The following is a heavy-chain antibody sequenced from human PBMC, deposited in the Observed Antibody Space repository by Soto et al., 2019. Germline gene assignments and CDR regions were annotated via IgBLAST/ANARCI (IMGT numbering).Heavy chain of an antibody. V-gene: IGHV3-21*01. CDR2: ISSSSSYI. CDR1: GFTFSSYS. Sequence: PGGSLRLSCAASGFTFSSYSMNWVRQAPGKGLEWVSSISSSSSYIYYADSVKGRFTISRDNAKNSLYLQMNSLRAEDTAVYYCARCSSTSCYEYGMDVWGQGTTVTVSS. D-gene: IGHD2-2*01. CDR3: ARCSSTSCYEYGMDV. J-gene: IGHJ6*02.